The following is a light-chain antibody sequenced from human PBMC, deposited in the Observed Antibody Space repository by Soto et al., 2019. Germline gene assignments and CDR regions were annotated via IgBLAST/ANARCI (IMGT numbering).Light chain of an antibody. CDR3: QHYNKGPIFT. CDR2: GAS. Sequence: EIVMTQSPATLSASPGERATLSCRASQSVWYNLAWYQQKPGQAPRLLIYGASTRATGIPARFSGSGSGTEFTLTISSLQSEDFAVYYCQHYNKGPIFTFGPGTKVDIK. CDR1: QSVWYN. V-gene: IGKV3D-15*01. J-gene: IGKJ3*01.